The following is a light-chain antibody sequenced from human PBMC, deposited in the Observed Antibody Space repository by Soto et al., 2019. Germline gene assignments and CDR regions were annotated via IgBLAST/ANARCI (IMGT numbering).Light chain of an antibody. V-gene: IGKV3D-11*01. Sequence: EIVLTQSPGTLSLSPGERATLSCRASQAVSNHLAWYQQKPGQAPRLLIYDAYNRATGIPPRFSGSGSGTDFTLTISSLEPEDSAVYYCQQRHMWPITFGQGTRLEIK. CDR1: QAVSNH. J-gene: IGKJ5*01. CDR3: QQRHMWPIT. CDR2: DAY.